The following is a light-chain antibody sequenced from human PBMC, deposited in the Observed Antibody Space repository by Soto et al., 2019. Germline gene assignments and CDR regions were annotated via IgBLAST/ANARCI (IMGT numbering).Light chain of an antibody. Sequence: DIVMTQSPESLAVSLGERATINCKSSQSVLSSSNNKNYIAWFQQKPGQAPKLLIYWASTRESGVPDRFSGRESGTDFTLTISRLQAEDVGVYYCQQYYTSPYTFGQGTKLEIK. J-gene: IGKJ2*01. CDR2: WAS. V-gene: IGKV4-1*01. CDR1: QSVLSSSNNKNY. CDR3: QQYYTSPYT.